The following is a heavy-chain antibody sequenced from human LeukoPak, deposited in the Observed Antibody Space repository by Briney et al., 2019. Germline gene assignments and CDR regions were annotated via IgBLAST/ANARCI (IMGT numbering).Heavy chain of an antibody. D-gene: IGHD5-18*01. J-gene: IGHJ4*02. V-gene: IGHV3-30-3*01. CDR2: ISYDGSNK. Sequence: GGSLRLSCAASGFTFSSYAMHWVRQAPGKGLEWVAVISYDGSNKYYADSVKGRFTISRDNSKNALYLQMNSLSAEDTAVYYCAKGGVRYSYGEDFDYWGQGTLVTVSS. CDR1: GFTFSSYA. CDR3: AKGGVRYSYGEDFDY.